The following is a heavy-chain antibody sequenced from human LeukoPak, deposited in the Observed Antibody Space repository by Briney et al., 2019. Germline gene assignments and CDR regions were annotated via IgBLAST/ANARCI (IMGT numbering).Heavy chain of an antibody. CDR1: GFTFSSYE. J-gene: IGHJ6*03. CDR2: ISSSGSTI. Sequence: GGSLRLACAASGFTFSSYEMNWVRQAPGKGLEWVSYISSSGSTIYYADSVKGRFTIYRDNAKNSLYLQMNSLRAEDTAVYYCPELGITMIGGVWGKGPTVTIS. V-gene: IGHV3-48*03. CDR3: PELGITMIGGV. D-gene: IGHD3-10*02.